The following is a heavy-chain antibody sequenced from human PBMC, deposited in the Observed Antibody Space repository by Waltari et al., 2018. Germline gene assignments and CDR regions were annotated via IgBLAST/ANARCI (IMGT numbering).Heavy chain of an antibody. Sequence: QVQLVQSGPEVKKPGASVKVYCKTSGYTTGNYIHWVRQAPGQGLEWLGLINPNSGGTDYAEKFQDRVTLTRDTSISTVYMELSSLRSDDTAVYYCARVWFHSGFDFWGQGTLVAVTS. V-gene: IGHV1-2*02. CDR2: INPNSGGT. J-gene: IGHJ4*02. D-gene: IGHD1-26*01. CDR3: ARVWFHSGFDF. CDR1: GYTTGNY.